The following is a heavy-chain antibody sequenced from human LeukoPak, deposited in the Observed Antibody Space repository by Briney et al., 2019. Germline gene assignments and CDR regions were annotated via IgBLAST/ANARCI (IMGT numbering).Heavy chain of an antibody. CDR3: ARYVDIVATSRLNYFDY. D-gene: IGHD5-12*01. Sequence: SETLSLTCAVYGGSFSGYYWSWIRQPPGKGLGWIGEINHSGSTNYNPSLKSRVTISVDTSKNQFSLKLSSVTAADTAVYYYARYVDIVATSRLNYFDYWGQGTLVTVSS. V-gene: IGHV4-34*01. J-gene: IGHJ4*02. CDR2: INHSGST. CDR1: GGSFSGYY.